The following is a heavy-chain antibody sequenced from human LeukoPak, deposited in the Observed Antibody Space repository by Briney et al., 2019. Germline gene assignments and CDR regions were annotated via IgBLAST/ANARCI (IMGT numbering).Heavy chain of an antibody. CDR3: ADIVVVPAASTGDEYFQH. V-gene: IGHV4-34*01. Sequence: SETLSLTCAVYGGSFSGYYWSWIRQPPGKGLEWIGEINHSGSTNYNPSLKSRVTISVDTSKNQFSLKLSSVTAADTAVYYCADIVVVPAASTGDEYFQHWGQGTLVTVSS. J-gene: IGHJ1*01. CDR2: INHSGST. D-gene: IGHD2-2*01. CDR1: GGSFSGYY.